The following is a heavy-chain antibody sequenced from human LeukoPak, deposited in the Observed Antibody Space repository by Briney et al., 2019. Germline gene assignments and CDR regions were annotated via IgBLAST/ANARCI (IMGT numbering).Heavy chain of an antibody. CDR2: IKQDGSEK. CDR1: GFTFSTYW. CDR3: ARARVVTKWFDY. D-gene: IGHD2-21*02. Sequence: GGSLRLSCAASGFTFSTYWMTWVRQAPGKGLEWVANIKQDGSEKYYVDSVKGRFTISRDNAKNSLYLHMNSLRAEDTAVYYCARARVVTKWFDYWGQGTLVTVSS. J-gene: IGHJ4*02. V-gene: IGHV3-7*03.